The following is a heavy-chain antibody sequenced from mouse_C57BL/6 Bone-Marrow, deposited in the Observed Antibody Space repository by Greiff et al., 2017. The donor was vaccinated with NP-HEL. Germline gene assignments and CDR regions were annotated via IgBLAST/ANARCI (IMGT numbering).Heavy chain of an antibody. D-gene: IGHD1-1*01. V-gene: IGHV3-6*01. CDR1: GYSITSGYY. J-gene: IGHJ2*01. Sequence: VQLQQSGPGLVKPSQSLSLTCSVTGYSITSGYYWNWIRQFPGNKLEWMGYISYDGSNKYNPSLKNRISITRDTSKNQFFLKLNSVTTEDTATYYCAREDYGSSFYYFDYWGQGTTLTVSS. CDR2: ISYDGSN. CDR3: AREDYGSSFYYFDY.